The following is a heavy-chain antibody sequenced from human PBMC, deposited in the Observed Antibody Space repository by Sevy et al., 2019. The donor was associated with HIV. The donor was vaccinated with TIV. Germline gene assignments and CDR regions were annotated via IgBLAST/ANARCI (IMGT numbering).Heavy chain of an antibody. J-gene: IGHJ1*01. Sequence: GGSLRLSCAASGFTFSSYAINWVRQTPGKGLEWVAVISYDGSNKYYADSVKGRFTVSRDNSKNTLYAQMNGVRAEDTAVYYCAKDHNRWSEGAFLHLWGQGTLVTVSS. D-gene: IGHD1-26*01. CDR2: ISYDGSNK. CDR3: AKDHNRWSEGAFLHL. V-gene: IGHV3-30*18. CDR1: GFTFSSYA.